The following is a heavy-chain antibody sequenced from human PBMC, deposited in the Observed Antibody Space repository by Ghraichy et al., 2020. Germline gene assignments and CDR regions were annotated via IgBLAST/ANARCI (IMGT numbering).Heavy chain of an antibody. D-gene: IGHD3-22*01. J-gene: IGHJ4*02. CDR2: IYYSGST. CDR3: ARLRYDSIGYSYYFDS. CDR1: GGSISSSSYY. V-gene: IGHV4-39*01. Sequence: SETLSLTCTVSGGSISSSSYYWGWIRQPPGKGLEWIANIYYSGSTYYNPSLKSRVTISVDTSKNQFSLKLSSVTAADTAVYYCARLRYDSIGYSYYFDSWGQGTLVTVSS.